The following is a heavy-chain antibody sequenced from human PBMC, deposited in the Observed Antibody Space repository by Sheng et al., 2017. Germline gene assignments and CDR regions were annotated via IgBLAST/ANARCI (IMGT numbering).Heavy chain of an antibody. J-gene: IGHJ6*02. CDR3: ARQRRTGMVRGIIITSDYYHDMDV. D-gene: IGHD3-10*01. V-gene: IGHV1-69*13. CDR1: GGTLNNYA. Sequence: QVQLVQSGAEVRQPGSSVKVSCKASGGTLNNYAINWVRQAPGQGPEWMGGIIPTFGTRKYAQKFQGRVTFTADESTSTAYMELSSLRYEDTAVYYCARQRRTGMVRGIIITSDYYHDMDVWGQGTTVTVSS. CDR2: IIPTFGTR.